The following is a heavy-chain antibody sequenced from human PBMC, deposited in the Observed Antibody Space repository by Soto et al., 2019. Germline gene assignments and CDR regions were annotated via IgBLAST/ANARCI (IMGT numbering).Heavy chain of an antibody. V-gene: IGHV2-26*01. CDR3: VRMNADSYQFYYAMDV. CDR1: GFSLTTGRMG. CDR2: IFSDAER. Sequence: QVTLKESGPVLVKPTETLTLTCTVSGFSLTTGRMGVSWIRQPPGKPLEWLAHIFSDAERSYSTSMQSRLTISKDTSGSQVVLSMTNVDPVDTGTYYCVRMNADSYQFYYAMDVWGHGTTVTVSS. J-gene: IGHJ6*02. D-gene: IGHD2-2*01.